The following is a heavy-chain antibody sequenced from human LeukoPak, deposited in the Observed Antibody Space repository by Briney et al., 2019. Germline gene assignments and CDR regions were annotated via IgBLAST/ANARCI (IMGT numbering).Heavy chain of an antibody. CDR1: EFNFFSYG. V-gene: IGHV3-74*01. CDR3: ARELPREVTLDY. Sequence: QPGGSLRLSCVASEFNFFSYGMQWVRQPPGKGLVWVSRIFADGSTTSYADSVKGRFTISRDNAKNTLYLQMNSLRAEDTAVYYCARELPREVTLDYWGQGTLVTLS. D-gene: IGHD2-21*02. CDR2: IFADGSTT. J-gene: IGHJ4*01.